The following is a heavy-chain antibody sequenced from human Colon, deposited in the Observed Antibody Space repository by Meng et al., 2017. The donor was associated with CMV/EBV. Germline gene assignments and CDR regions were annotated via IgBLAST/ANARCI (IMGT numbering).Heavy chain of an antibody. Sequence: SETLSLTCAVYGGSFSGYYWSWIRQPPGKGLEWIGEINHSGSTNYNPSLKSRVTISVDTSKNQFSLKLSSVTAADTAVYYCARGVAYSSSCDNWFDPWGQGTLVTVSS. CDR3: ARGVAYSSSCDNWFDP. CDR2: INHSGST. V-gene: IGHV4-34*01. J-gene: IGHJ5*02. D-gene: IGHD6-13*01. CDR1: GGSFSGYY.